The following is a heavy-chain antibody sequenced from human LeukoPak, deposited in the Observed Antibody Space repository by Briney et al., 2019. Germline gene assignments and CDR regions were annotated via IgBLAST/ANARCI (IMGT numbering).Heavy chain of an antibody. CDR1: GGSISSYY. CDR3: ARDGGDYSYYYYYMDV. V-gene: IGHV4-4*07. Sequence: SETLSLTRTVSGGSISSYYWSWIRQPAGKGLEWIGRIYTSGSTNYNPSLKSRVTMSVDTSKNQFSLKLSSVTAADTAVYYCARDGGDYSYYYYYMDVWGKGTTVTVSS. CDR2: IYTSGST. J-gene: IGHJ6*03. D-gene: IGHD4-17*01.